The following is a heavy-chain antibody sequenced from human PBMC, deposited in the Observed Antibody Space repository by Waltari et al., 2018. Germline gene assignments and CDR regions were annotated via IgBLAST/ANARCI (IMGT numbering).Heavy chain of an antibody. CDR2: SHRSGGT. CDR1: GDSMTSNNW. CDR3: ARDRGRGLYLDS. D-gene: IGHD2-15*01. V-gene: IGHV4-4*02. Sequence: QLQLQESGPGLVKPSGTLSLTCTVSGDSMTSNNWWSWVLQPPEKGLEWIGESHRSGGTNYTPSLESRVTISIDTANKQLSLKLTSTTAADTAVYYCARDRGRGLYLDSWGQGILVTVSP. J-gene: IGHJ4*02.